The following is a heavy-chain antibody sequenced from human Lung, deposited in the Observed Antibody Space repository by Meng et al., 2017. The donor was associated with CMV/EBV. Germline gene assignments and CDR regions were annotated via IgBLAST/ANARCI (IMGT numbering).Heavy chain of an antibody. CDR1: GGSFSGYY. D-gene: IGHD3-3*01. V-gene: IGHV4-34*01. J-gene: IGHJ4*02. Sequence: GSLRLXXAVYGGSFSGYYWSWIRQPPGKGLEWIGEINHSGSTNYNPSLKSRVTISVDTSKNQFSLKLSSVTAADTAVYYCARGGFTYDFWSGYDFDDWGQGXLVTVSS. CDR2: INHSGST. CDR3: ARGGFTYDFWSGYDFDD.